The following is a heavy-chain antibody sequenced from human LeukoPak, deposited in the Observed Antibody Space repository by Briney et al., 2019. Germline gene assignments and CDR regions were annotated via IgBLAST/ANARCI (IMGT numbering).Heavy chain of an antibody. D-gene: IGHD3-10*01. CDR3: ARVRLLWFGEPKYYFDY. CDR2: INWNGGST. CDR1: GFTFDDYG. J-gene: IGHJ4*02. Sequence: GGSLRLSCAASGFTFDDYGMSWVRQAPGKGLEWVSGINWNGGSTGYADPVKGRFTISRDNAKNSLYLQMNSLRAEDTALYYCARVRLLWFGEPKYYFDYWGQGTLVTVSS. V-gene: IGHV3-20*04.